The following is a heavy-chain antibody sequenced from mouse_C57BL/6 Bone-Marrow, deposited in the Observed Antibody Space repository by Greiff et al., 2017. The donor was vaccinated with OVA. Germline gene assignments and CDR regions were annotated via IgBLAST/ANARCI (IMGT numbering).Heavy chain of an antibody. Sequence: EVQLMESGPELVKPGASVKISCKASGYSFTDYNMNWVKQSNGKSLEWIGVINPNYGTTSYNQKFKGKATLTVDQSSSTAYMQLNSLTSEDSAVYYCARYGGMVTRGNYAMDYWGQGTSVTVSS. CDR2: INPNYGTT. CDR1: GYSFTDYN. J-gene: IGHJ4*01. D-gene: IGHD2-2*01. CDR3: ARYGGMVTRGNYAMDY. V-gene: IGHV1-39*01.